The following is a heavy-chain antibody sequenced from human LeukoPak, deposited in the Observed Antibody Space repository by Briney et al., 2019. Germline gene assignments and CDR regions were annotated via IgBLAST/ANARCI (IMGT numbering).Heavy chain of an antibody. V-gene: IGHV3-38-3*01. CDR3: ARHQYSSSWYSHFDY. D-gene: IGHD6-13*01. CDR2: ISGGST. J-gene: IGHJ4*02. Sequence: GGSLRLSCAASGFTVSSNEMSWVRQAPGKGLEWVSSISGGSTYYADSRKGRFTISRDNSKNTLHLQMNSLRAEDTAVYYCARHQYSSSWYSHFDYWGQGTLVTVSS. CDR1: GFTVSSNE.